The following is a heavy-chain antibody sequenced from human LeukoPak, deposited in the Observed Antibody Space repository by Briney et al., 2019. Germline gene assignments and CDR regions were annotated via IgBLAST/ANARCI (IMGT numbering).Heavy chain of an antibody. CDR2: IYYSGST. Sequence: PSETLSLTCTVSGGSIRSSSYYWGWIRQPPGKGLEWIGSIYYSGSTYYNPSLKGRVTISVDTSKNQFSLKLSSVTAADTAVYYCARTADSTMTPPYYWGQGTLVTVSS. V-gene: IGHV4-39*01. J-gene: IGHJ4*02. CDR1: GGSIRSSSYY. CDR3: ARTADSTMTPPYY. D-gene: IGHD1-1*01.